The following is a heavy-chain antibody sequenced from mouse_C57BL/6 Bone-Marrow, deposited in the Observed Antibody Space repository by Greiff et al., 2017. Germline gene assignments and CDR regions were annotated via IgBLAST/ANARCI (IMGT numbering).Heavy chain of an antibody. J-gene: IGHJ1*03. CDR2: ISYDGSN. V-gene: IGHV3-6*01. CDR1: GYSITSGYY. Sequence: EVQLQQSGPGLVQPSQSLSLTCSVTGYSITSGYYWNWIRQFPGNKLEWMGYISYDGSNNYNPSLKNRISITRDTSKNQFFLKLNSVTTEDTATYYCARVLYFDVGGTGTTVTVSS. CDR3: ARVLYFDV.